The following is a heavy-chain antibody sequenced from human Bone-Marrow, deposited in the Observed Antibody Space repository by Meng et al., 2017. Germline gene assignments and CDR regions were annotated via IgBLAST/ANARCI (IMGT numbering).Heavy chain of an antibody. D-gene: IGHD3-16*01. Sequence: ASVKVSCKASGYTLTDYYIHWVRQAPGQGLEWMGWINPNTGGTKYTQKFQGRVTMTRDTSINTAYLELNRLLSDDTAVYFCARLSDYDYLRGKPSPAFDFWGQGPMVTVSS. CDR3: ARLSDYDYLRGKPSPAFDF. J-gene: IGHJ3*01. CDR2: INPNTGGT. V-gene: IGHV1-2*02. CDR1: GYTLTDYY.